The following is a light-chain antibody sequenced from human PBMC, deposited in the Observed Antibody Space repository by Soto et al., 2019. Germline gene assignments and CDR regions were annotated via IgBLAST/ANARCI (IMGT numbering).Light chain of an antibody. Sequence: MTQSPFTLSVSPGERATLSCRASQSVSSNLAWYQQKPGQAPRLLIYGASTRATGIPARFSGSGSGTEFTLTISSLQSEDFAVYYCQQYNNWPPFTFGPGTKVDIK. CDR1: QSVSSN. CDR3: QQYNNWPPFT. CDR2: GAS. J-gene: IGKJ3*01. V-gene: IGKV3-15*01.